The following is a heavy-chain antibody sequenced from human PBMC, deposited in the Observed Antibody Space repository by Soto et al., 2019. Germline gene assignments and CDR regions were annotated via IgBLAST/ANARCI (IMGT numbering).Heavy chain of an antibody. V-gene: IGHV1-24*01. J-gene: IGHJ3*02. CDR3: ATDQGGWSDAFDI. Sequence: ASVKVSCKVSGYTLTELSMHWVRQAPGKGLEWMGGFDPEDGETIYAQKFQGRVTMTGDTSTDTAYMELSSLRSEDTAVYYCATDQGGWSDAFDIWGQGTMVTVSS. CDR1: GYTLTELS. D-gene: IGHD6-19*01. CDR2: FDPEDGET.